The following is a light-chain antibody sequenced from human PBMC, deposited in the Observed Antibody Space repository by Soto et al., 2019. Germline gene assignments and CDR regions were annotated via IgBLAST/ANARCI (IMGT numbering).Light chain of an antibody. CDR1: QTVSSSF. V-gene: IGKV3-20*01. CDR2: GAS. J-gene: IGKJ5*01. CDR3: QQYGSSPRT. Sequence: EILLTQSPATLSLSPGQRATLSCRASQTVSSSFLAWYQQKVGQAPRLLIYGASSRATGIPDRFSGSGSGTDFTLTISRLEPEDFAVYYCQQYGSSPRTFGQGTRLEI.